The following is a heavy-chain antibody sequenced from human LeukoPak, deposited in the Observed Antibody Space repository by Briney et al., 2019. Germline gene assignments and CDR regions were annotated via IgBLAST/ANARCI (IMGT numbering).Heavy chain of an antibody. V-gene: IGHV4-59*01. J-gene: IGHJ4*02. CDR1: GGSISGSY. Sequence: PSETLSLTCTVSGGSISGSYWSWIRQPPGKGLEWIAYMYNSGSTNYNPSLKGRVTISIDTSKNQFSLKLSSLTAADTAIYYCARGIESYGDYGYWGQGILVTVSS. CDR2: MYNSGST. D-gene: IGHD4-17*01. CDR3: ARGIESYGDYGY.